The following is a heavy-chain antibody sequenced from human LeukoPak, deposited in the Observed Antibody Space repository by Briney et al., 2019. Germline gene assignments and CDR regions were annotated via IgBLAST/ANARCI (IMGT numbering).Heavy chain of an antibody. J-gene: IGHJ3*02. Sequence: SETLSLTCTVSSGSISTSNYYWGWVRQPPGKALEWIGNIFYSGSTYYSPSLKSRVTISLDTSRNQFSLKLNSVTAADTAVYYCARWGKNTSGAFDIWGQGTMVTVSS. CDR1: SGSISTSNYY. V-gene: IGHV4-39*07. CDR3: ARWGKNTSGAFDI. D-gene: IGHD2/OR15-2a*01. CDR2: IFYSGST.